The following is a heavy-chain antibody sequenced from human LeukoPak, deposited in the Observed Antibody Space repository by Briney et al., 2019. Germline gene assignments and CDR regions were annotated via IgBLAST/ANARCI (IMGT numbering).Heavy chain of an antibody. CDR1: GFTVSSNY. Sequence: PGGSLRLSCAASGFTVSSNYMSWVRQAPGKGLEWVSVIYSGGSTYYADSVKGRFTISRDNSKNTLYLQMNSLRAEDTAVYYCASARKLLWFGELLFYWGQGTLVTVSS. J-gene: IGHJ4*02. CDR2: IYSGGST. V-gene: IGHV3-53*01. CDR3: ASARKLLWFGELLFY. D-gene: IGHD3-10*01.